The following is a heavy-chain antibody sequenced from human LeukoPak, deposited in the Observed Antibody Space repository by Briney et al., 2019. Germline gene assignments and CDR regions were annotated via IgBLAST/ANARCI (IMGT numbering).Heavy chain of an antibody. CDR3: VRGYSFGPYGMDV. CDR1: GYPFSSYA. Sequence: GGSLRLSCSASGYPFSSYAMHWVRQAPGKGLEYVSAISDSGGSTYYADSVKGRFTISRDNSKNTLYLQMSSLRAEDTAVYFCVRGYSFGPYGMDVWGQGTTVTVPS. CDR2: ISDSGGST. V-gene: IGHV3-64D*09. J-gene: IGHJ6*02. D-gene: IGHD2-15*01.